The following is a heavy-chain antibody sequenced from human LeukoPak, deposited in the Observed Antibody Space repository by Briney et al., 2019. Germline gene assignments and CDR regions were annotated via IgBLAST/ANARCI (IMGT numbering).Heavy chain of an antibody. CDR2: NSSSSSYI. V-gene: IGHV3-21*01. CDR3: ARVYSVGLYYFDY. D-gene: IGHD3/OR15-3a*01. J-gene: IGHJ4*02. CDR1: GFTFSIYS. Sequence: PGGSLRLSCAASGFTFSIYSMNWVRQAPGKGLECVSSNSSSSSYIYYADSVKGRFTVSRDNAKNSLYLQINSLKAEDTAVYYCARVYSVGLYYFDYWGQGTLVTVSS.